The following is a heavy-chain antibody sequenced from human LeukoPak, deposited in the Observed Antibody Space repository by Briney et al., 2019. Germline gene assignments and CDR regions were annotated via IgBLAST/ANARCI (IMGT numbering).Heavy chain of an antibody. J-gene: IGHJ4*02. D-gene: IGHD3-10*01. CDR2: IHPGASDT. CDR1: GYRFISYW. Sequence: GESLKISCKGSGYRFISYWIGWVRQMPGEGLEWMGIIHPGASDTRYGPSFQGQVTISADKSISTAYLQWSNLKASDTAMYYCARQRATTLVRGDMAPDFWGQGTLVTVSS. CDR3: ARQRATTLVRGDMAPDF. V-gene: IGHV5-51*01.